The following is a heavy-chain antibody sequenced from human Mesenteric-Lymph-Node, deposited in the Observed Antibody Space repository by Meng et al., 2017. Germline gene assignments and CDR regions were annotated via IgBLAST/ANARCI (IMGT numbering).Heavy chain of an antibody. Sequence: SVKVSCKASGCTFNSYAISWVRQAPGQGLEWMGGIFPIFSIANYAQKFKDRVTITADKPTSTAYMELSSLISEDTAVYYCGRSASDWNDDNYYYAMEVWGQGTTVTVSS. V-gene: IGHV1-69*10. D-gene: IGHD1-1*01. CDR2: IFPIFSIA. J-gene: IGHJ6*02. CDR1: GCTFNSYA. CDR3: GRSASDWNDDNYYYAMEV.